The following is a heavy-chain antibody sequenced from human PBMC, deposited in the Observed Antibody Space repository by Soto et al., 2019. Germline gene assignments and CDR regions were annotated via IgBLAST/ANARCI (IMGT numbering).Heavy chain of an antibody. V-gene: IGHV1-58*01. D-gene: IGHD3-3*01. CDR3: AADPEITIFGVVTQY. J-gene: IGHJ4*02. Sequence: SVKVSCKASGFTFTSSAVQWVRQARGQRLEWIGWIVVGSGNTNYAQKFQERVTITRDMSTSTAYMELSSLRSEDTAVYYCAADPEITIFGVVTQYWGQGTLVTVSS. CDR2: IVVGSGNT. CDR1: GFTFTSSA.